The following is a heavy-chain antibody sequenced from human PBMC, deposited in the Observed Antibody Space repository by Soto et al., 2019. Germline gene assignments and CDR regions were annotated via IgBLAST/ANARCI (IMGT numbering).Heavy chain of an antibody. Sequence: PSETLSLTCTVSGGSMSSYYWSWIRQPPGKGLEWIGYIYYSGSTIYNPSLKSRVTISVDTSKNQFSLKLRAVTTADTAVYYCATRTPGGPYRGVFDYWSQGTLVTVSS. D-gene: IGHD3-10*01. V-gene: IGHV4-59*03. CDR1: GGSMSSYY. CDR3: ATRTPGGPYRGVFDY. CDR2: IYYSGST. J-gene: IGHJ4*02.